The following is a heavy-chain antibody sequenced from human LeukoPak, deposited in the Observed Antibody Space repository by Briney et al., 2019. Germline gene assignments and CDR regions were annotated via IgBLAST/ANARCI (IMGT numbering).Heavy chain of an antibody. CDR3: ALGGGIVGATTFDY. CDR2: IYYSGST. V-gene: IGHV4-39*01. J-gene: IGHJ4*02. D-gene: IGHD1-26*01. CDR1: GGSISSSSYY. Sequence: SETLSLTCTVSGGSISSSSYYWGWIRQPPGKGLEWFGSIYYSGSTYYNPSLKSRVTISVDTSKNQFSLKLSSVTAADTAVYYCALGGGIVGATTFDYWGQRTLVTASS.